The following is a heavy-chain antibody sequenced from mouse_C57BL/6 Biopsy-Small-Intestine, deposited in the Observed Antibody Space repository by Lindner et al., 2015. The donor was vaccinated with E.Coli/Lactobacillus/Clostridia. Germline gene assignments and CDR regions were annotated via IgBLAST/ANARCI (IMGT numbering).Heavy chain of an antibody. J-gene: IGHJ1*03. D-gene: IGHD4-1*01. Sequence: SVKVSCKASGFNFRDLCCGSGCGQPRGQGLEWIGWIAGFSDKTGYAEKFQERVTITRDMSTNTVYMELSGLRSEDTAVYYCAADSTSWDVWGKGTTIIVSS. CDR2: IAGFSDKT. CDR3: AADSTSWDV. CDR1: GFNFRDLC. V-gene: IGHV14S4*01.